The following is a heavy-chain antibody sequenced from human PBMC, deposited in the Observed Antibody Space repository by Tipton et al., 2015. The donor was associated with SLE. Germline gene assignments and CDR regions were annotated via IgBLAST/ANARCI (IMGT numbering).Heavy chain of an antibody. J-gene: IGHJ3*02. Sequence: QSGPEVKKPGASVKVSCKASGYTFTSYYMHWVRQAPGQGLEWMGIINPSGGSTSYAQKFQGRVTMTRDTSTSTVYLELSSLRSEDTAVCYCRFGDWRSTSCYQAGAFDIWGQGTMVTVSS. D-gene: IGHD2-2*01. CDR1: GYTFTSYY. CDR3: RFGDWRSTSCYQAGAFDI. CDR2: INPSGGST. V-gene: IGHV1-46*01.